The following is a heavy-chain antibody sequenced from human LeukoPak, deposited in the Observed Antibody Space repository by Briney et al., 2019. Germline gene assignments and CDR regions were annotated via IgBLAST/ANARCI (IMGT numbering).Heavy chain of an antibody. CDR3: AKARSLGYYYGSGSYSTIDY. D-gene: IGHD3-10*01. J-gene: IGHJ4*02. CDR2: ISGSGGST. Sequence: RPGGSLRLSCAASGFTFSSYAMSWVRQAPGKGLEWVSAISGSGGSTYYADSVKGRFTISRDNSKNTLYLQVNSLRAEDTAVYYCAKARSLGYYYGSGSYSTIDYWGQGTLVTVSS. CDR1: GFTFSSYA. V-gene: IGHV3-23*01.